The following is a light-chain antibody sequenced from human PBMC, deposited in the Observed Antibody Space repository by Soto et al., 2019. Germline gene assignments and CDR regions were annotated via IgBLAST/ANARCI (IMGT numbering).Light chain of an antibody. J-gene: IGKJ5*01. Sequence: EIVLTQSPATLSLSPGERATLSCRASQSVSTYLGWYQQKPGQAPRLLIYDASNRATGIPARFSGSGSGTDFTLTISSLEPEDFAVYHCQQRSNWITFGQGTRPEIK. V-gene: IGKV3-11*01. CDR2: DAS. CDR3: QQRSNWIT. CDR1: QSVSTY.